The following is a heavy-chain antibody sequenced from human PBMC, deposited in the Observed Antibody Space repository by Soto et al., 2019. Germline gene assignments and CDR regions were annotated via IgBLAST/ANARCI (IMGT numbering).Heavy chain of an antibody. J-gene: IGHJ5*02. CDR3: ARWWSGSRQGFDP. Sequence: QVQLQESGPGLVKPSQTLSLTCTVSGGSISSGDYYWSWIRQHPGKGPEWIGYIYYSGSTYYNPSLTSRVTISVDTSKNPFSLKLSSVTAADTAVYYCARWWSGSRQGFDPWGQGTLVTVSS. CDR1: GGSISSGDYY. D-gene: IGHD3-3*01. V-gene: IGHV4-31*03. CDR2: IYYSGST.